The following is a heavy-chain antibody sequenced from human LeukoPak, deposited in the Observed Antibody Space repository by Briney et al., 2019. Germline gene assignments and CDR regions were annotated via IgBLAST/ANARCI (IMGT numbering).Heavy chain of an antibody. V-gene: IGHV3-33*03. Sequence: GGSLRLSCEASGFTFSNFGMHWVRQTPGKGLDWVAVIWHDGSIKYYADSVRGRFTISRDNSMNTVYLQMNSLRAEDTAVYYCAKVRQFTAATGTGLDYWGQGTLVTVSS. J-gene: IGHJ4*02. D-gene: IGHD6-13*01. CDR3: AKVRQFTAATGTGLDY. CDR2: IWHDGSIK. CDR1: GFTFSNFG.